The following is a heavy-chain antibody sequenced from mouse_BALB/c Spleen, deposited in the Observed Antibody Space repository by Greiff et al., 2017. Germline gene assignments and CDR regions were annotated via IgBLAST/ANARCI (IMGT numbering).Heavy chain of an antibody. D-gene: IGHD2-4*01. CDR2: IDPENGNT. V-gene: IGHV14-1*02. CDR3: ARNDYDEGFAY. Sequence: DVQLQESGAELVRPGALVKLSCKASGFNIKDYYMHWVKQRPEQGLEWIGWIDPENGNTIYDPKFQGKASITADTSSNTAYLQLSSLTSEDTAVYYCARNDYDEGFAYWGQGTLVTVSA. J-gene: IGHJ3*01. CDR1: GFNIKDYY.